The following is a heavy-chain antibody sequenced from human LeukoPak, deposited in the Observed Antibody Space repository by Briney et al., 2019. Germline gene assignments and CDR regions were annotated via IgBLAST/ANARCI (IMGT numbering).Heavy chain of an antibody. CDR3: AKSGGQ. Sequence: GGTLRLSCAASGFTFSIYDMNWVRQAPGKGLEWVSTISTGGGSTYYADSVKGRFTISRDNSKSTLYLQINGLRGDDTAVYYCAKSGGQWGQGTLVTVSS. CDR1: GFTFSIYD. J-gene: IGHJ4*02. CDR2: ISTGGGST. D-gene: IGHD2-15*01. V-gene: IGHV3-23*01.